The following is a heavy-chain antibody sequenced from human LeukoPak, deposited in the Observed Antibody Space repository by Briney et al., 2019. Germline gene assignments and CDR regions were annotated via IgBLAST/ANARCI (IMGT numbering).Heavy chain of an antibody. J-gene: IGHJ4*02. CDR3: ARSNNDGDYLGVGFDY. Sequence: GASVKVSCKASGYTFSSYAMNWVGQAPGQGLEWMGWINTNTGNPTYAQGFTGRFVFSLDTSVSTAYLQISSLQAEDTAVYYCARSNNDGDYLGVGFDYWGQGTLVTVSS. V-gene: IGHV7-4-1*02. D-gene: IGHD4-17*01. CDR2: INTNTGNP. CDR1: GYTFSSYA.